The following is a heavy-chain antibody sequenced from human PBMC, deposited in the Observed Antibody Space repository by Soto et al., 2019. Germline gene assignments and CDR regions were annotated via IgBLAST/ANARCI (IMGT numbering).Heavy chain of an antibody. J-gene: IGHJ6*02. CDR2: IIHSEST. CDR3: ARMKRGHRYINPSYYYYGMDV. Sequence: SETLSLTCAVYGGSFSAYYWSWVRQPPGKGLEWIGEIIHSESTKYNPSLKSRVTISVDTSKNQFSLKLSSVTAADTAVYYCARMKRGHRYINPSYYYYGMDVWGQGTTVTVSS. V-gene: IGHV4-34*12. D-gene: IGHD4-4*01. CDR1: GGSFSAYY.